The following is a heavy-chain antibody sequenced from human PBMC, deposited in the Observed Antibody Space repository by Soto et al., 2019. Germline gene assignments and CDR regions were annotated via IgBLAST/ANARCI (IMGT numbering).Heavy chain of an antibody. D-gene: IGHD6-13*01. CDR3: AGDFLPYTSIAAAGTIDP. Sequence: ASVKVSCKASGYTFTSYAMHWVRQAPGQRLEWMGWINAGNGNTKYSQKFQGRVTITRDTSASTAYMELSSLRSEDTAVYYCAGDFLPYTSIAAAGTIDPWGQGTLVTVSS. V-gene: IGHV1-3*01. CDR2: INAGNGNT. CDR1: GYTFTSYA. J-gene: IGHJ5*02.